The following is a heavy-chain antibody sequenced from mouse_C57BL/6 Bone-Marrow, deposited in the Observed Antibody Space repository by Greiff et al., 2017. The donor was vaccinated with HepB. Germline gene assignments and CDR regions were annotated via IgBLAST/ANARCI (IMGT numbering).Heavy chain of an antibody. J-gene: IGHJ2*01. CDR1: GYTFTSYW. Sequence: QVQLQQPGAELVKPGASVKLSCKASGYTFTSYWMHWVKQTPGQGLEWIGMIHPNSGSTNYNEKFKSKATLTVDKSSSTAYMQLSSLTSEDSAVYYCAREPWYYFDYWGQGTTLTVSS. CDR3: AREPWYYFDY. CDR2: IHPNSGST. V-gene: IGHV1-64*01. D-gene: IGHD6-1*01.